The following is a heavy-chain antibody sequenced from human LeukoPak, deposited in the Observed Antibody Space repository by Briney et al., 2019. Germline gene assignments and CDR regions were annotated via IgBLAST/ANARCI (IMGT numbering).Heavy chain of an antibody. J-gene: IGHJ5*02. CDR1: GFTFSSYG. Sequence: GGSLRLSCAASGFTFSSYGMHWVRQAPGKGLEWVAFIRYDGSNKYYADSVKGRFTISRDNSKNTLYLQMNSLRAEDTAVYYCAKDYRVVPAARWFDPWGQGTLVTVSS. CDR3: AKDYRVVPAARWFDP. CDR2: IRYDGSNK. V-gene: IGHV3-30*02. D-gene: IGHD2-2*01.